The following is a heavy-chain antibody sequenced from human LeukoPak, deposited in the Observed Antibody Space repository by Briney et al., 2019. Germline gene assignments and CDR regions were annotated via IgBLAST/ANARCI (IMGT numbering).Heavy chain of an antibody. CDR3: ARSGTWYVFDY. J-gene: IGHJ4*02. Sequence: SETLSLTCTVSGGSISSYYWSWIRQPPGKGLEWIGHIYYSGSANYNPSLKSRVTISLDTSKNQFSLKLSSVTAADPAMYYCARSGTWYVFDYWGQGTLVTVSS. CDR1: GGSISSYY. CDR2: IYYSGSA. D-gene: IGHD6-13*01. V-gene: IGHV4-59*01.